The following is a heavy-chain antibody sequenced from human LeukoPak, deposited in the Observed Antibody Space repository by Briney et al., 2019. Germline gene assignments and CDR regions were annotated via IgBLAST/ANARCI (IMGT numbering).Heavy chain of an antibody. CDR2: IWYDGSNK. J-gene: IGHJ4*02. V-gene: IGHV3-33*01. CDR1: GFTFSSYG. CDR3: ARDTRYYDSSGYYWPDY. D-gene: IGHD3-22*01. Sequence: GGSLRLSCAASGFTFSSYGIHWVRQAPGKGLEWVALIWYDGSNKYYADSVKGRFTVSRDNSKNTLYLQMNSLRAEDTAVYYCARDTRYYDSSGYYWPDYWGQGTLVTVSS.